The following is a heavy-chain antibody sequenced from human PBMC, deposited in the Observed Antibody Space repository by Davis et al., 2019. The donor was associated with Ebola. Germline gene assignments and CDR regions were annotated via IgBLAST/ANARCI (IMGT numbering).Heavy chain of an antibody. CDR3: ARRSVQLWFFDY. V-gene: IGHV4-61*08. J-gene: IGHJ4*02. CDR2: IYYSGST. Sequence: SGPTLVKPTQTLTLTCTFSGFSLSTSGMRVSWIRQPPGKGLEWIGYIYYSGSTNYNPSLKSRVTISVDTSKNQFSLKLSSVTAADTAVYYCARRSVQLWFFDYWGQGTLVTVSS. D-gene: IGHD5-18*01. CDR1: GFSLSTSGMR.